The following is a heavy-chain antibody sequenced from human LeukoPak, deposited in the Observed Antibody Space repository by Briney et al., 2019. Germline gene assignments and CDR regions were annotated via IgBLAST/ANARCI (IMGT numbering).Heavy chain of an antibody. CDR2: ISSSSSYI. D-gene: IGHD3-22*01. J-gene: IGHJ3*02. CDR3: ARDFDSHAFDI. V-gene: IGHV3-21*01. Sequence: GGSLRLSCAASGFSFSSYGMHWVRQAPGKGLEWVSSISSSSSYIYYADSVKGRFTISRDNAKNSLYLQMNSLRAEDTAVYYCARDFDSHAFDIWGQGTMVTVSS. CDR1: GFSFSSYG.